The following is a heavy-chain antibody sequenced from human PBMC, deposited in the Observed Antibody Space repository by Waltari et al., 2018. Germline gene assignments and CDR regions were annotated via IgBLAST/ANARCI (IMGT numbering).Heavy chain of an antibody. Sequence: EVQLLESGGGLVQPGGSLRLSCAASGFTFSSYAMSWVRQASGKGLGWVSAISGSGGSTYYADSVKGRFTISRDNSKNTLYLQMNSLRAEDTAVYYCAKGGNYDYVWGSYHHNWFDPWGQGTLVTVSS. CDR1: GFTFSSYA. CDR3: AKGGNYDYVWGSYHHNWFDP. CDR2: ISGSGGST. D-gene: IGHD3-16*02. V-gene: IGHV3-23*01. J-gene: IGHJ5*02.